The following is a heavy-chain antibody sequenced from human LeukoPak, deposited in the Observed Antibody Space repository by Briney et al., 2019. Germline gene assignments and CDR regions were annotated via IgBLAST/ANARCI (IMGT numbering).Heavy chain of an antibody. CDR3: ARGSDHRLLDS. CDR1: GYIFVSYY. CDR2: ISGYNGHT. V-gene: IGHV1-18*01. D-gene: IGHD3-16*01. J-gene: IGHJ4*02. Sequence: GASVKVSCKASGYIFVSYYINWVRQAPGQGREWMGSISGYNGHTNYAQKFQGRVTMTTDTSTSTAYMELRSLTSDDTAVYFCARGSDHRLLDSWGQGTLVTVSS.